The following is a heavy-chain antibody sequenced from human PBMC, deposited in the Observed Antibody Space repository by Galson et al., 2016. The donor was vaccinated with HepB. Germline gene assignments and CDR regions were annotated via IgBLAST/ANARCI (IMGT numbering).Heavy chain of an antibody. Sequence: SETLSLTCTVSGDSISSSYYWVCIRQPPGKGLEGIRSMPYSGSIYHNPSLPSRVTVSLDTSNNQVSLKLTSVTAADTAVYYCARSGATHGLVLRYYYIDVWGKGTTVTVSS. CDR3: ARSGATHGLVLRYYYIDV. D-gene: IGHD1-26*01. J-gene: IGHJ6*03. CDR1: GDSISSSYY. CDR2: MPYSGSI. V-gene: IGHV4-39*01.